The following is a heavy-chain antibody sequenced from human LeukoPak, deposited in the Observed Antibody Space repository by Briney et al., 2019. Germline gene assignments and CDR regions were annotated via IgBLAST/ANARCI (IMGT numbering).Heavy chain of an antibody. CDR3: ARAVRFFDWLPHAYFDY. J-gene: IGHJ4*02. CDR1: GFTFNNYA. Sequence: GGSLRLSCAASGFTFNNYAMSWVRQAPGKGLEWVSTISDTGGSTYNADSVKGRFTISRDNSKNTPYLQMNSLRAEDTAVYYCARAVRFFDWLPHAYFDYWGQGTLVTVSS. CDR2: ISDTGGST. V-gene: IGHV3-23*01. D-gene: IGHD3-9*01.